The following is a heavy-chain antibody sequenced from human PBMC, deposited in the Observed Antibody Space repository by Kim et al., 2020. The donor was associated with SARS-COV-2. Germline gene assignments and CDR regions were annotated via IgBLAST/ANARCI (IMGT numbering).Heavy chain of an antibody. CDR3: ARLHSGAYYAFVDY. CDR1: SGSISSSRFV. D-gene: IGHD1-26*01. CDR2: IYYSGTT. J-gene: IGHJ4*02. Sequence: SETLSLTCTVFSGSISSSRFVWGWIRQAPGKGLEWIASIYYSGTTFYSPSLKSRVTISLDTSKNQFSLKLNSVTAADTAVYYCARLHSGAYYAFVDYWGQGTLVTVSS. V-gene: IGHV4-39*01.